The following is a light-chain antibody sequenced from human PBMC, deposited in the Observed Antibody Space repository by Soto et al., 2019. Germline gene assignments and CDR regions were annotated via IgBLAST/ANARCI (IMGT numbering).Light chain of an antibody. CDR2: EVS. CDR1: SSDVGGYNY. CDR3: AAWDDRLSGFV. Sequence: QSVLTQPASVSGSPGQSITISCTGTSSDVGGYNYVSWYQQHPGKAPKLMIYEVSNRPSGVSNRFSGSKSGNTASLTISGLQAEDEADYYCAAWDDRLSGFVFATGTKLTVL. J-gene: IGLJ1*01. V-gene: IGLV2-14*01.